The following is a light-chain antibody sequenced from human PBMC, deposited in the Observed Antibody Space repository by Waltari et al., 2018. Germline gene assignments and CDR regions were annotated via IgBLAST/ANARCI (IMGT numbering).Light chain of an antibody. J-gene: IGKJ1*01. CDR2: KVS. CDR3: MQGSFWPWT. Sequence: VLTQSPVSLSVTLGQPASISCKSSQSLVHGDGNTFLSWFLQGPGQAPRRLIYKVSIRDSGFPDRFSGSWSDSDFTLTISRLEAEDVGVYFCMQGSFWPWTFGQGTKVEIK. V-gene: IGKV2-30*02. CDR1: QSLVHGDGNTF.